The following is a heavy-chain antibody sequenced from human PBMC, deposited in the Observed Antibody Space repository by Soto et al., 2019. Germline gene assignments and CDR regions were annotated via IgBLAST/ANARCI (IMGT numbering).Heavy chain of an antibody. V-gene: IGHV3-23*01. J-gene: IGHJ6*02. CDR1: GFTFSSYA. D-gene: IGHD2-2*01. CDR2: ISGSGGST. CDR3: AKLIVVVPAAHGDGMDV. Sequence: VGSLRLSCAASGFTFSSYAMSWVRQAPGKGLEWVSAISGSGGSTYYADSVKGRFTISRDNSKNTLYLQMNSLRAEDTAVYYCAKLIVVVPAAHGDGMDVWGQGTTVTVSS.